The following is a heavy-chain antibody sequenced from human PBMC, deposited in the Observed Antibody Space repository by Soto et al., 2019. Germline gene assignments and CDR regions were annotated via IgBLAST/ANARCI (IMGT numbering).Heavy chain of an antibody. CDR1: GYTFTSYA. D-gene: IGHD3-3*01. CDR2: INAGNGNT. Sequence: ASVKVSCKASGYTFTSYAMHWVRQAPGQRLEWMGWINAGNGNTKYSQKFQGRVTITRDTSASTAYMELSSLRSEDTAVYYCARTYYDFWSEDYYGMDVWGQGTTVTVSS. J-gene: IGHJ6*02. V-gene: IGHV1-3*01. CDR3: ARTYYDFWSEDYYGMDV.